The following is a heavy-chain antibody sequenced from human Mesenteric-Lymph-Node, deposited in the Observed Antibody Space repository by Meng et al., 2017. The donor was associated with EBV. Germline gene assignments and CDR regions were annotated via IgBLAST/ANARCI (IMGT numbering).Heavy chain of an antibody. CDR3: ARQRSDSRLFDY. J-gene: IGHJ4*01. CDR1: GGSFSAYY. CDR2: INHSGST. D-gene: IGHD4-11*01. V-gene: IGHV4-34*01. Sequence: QLQLQQWGAGLLKPSETLSLNCAVYGGSFSAYYWTWIRQPPGKGLEWIGEINHSGSTIYNPSLKSRVTMSVDTSKSQFSLKLSSVTAADTAVYFCARQRSDSRLFDYWGQGTLVTVSS.